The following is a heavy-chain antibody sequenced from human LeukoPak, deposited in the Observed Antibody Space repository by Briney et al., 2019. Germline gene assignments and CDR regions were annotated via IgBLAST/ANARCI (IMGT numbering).Heavy chain of an antibody. CDR1: GGSISSYY. CDR2: IYNSGST. Sequence: SETLSLTCPVSGGSISSYYCSWIRQPPRKGQEWIGYIYNSGSTNYNPSLKSRVTISVDTSKNQFSLKLSSVTAADTAVYYCARHWNDDPYFDSWGQGTLVTVSS. D-gene: IGHD1-1*01. CDR3: ARHWNDDPYFDS. V-gene: IGHV4-59*01. J-gene: IGHJ4*02.